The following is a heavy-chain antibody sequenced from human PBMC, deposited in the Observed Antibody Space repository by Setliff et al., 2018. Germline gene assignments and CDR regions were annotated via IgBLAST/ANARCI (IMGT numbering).Heavy chain of an antibody. V-gene: IGHV1-2*02. D-gene: IGHD2-21*01. CDR3: VLYGPVLGIE. CDR2: INPNSGGT. J-gene: IGHJ4*02. Sequence: GASVKVSCKASGYTFTSYGISWVRQAPGQGPEWMGWINPNSGGTNYAPEFQGRVTMTRDMSITTAYMELRSLRFDDTSLYYCVLYGPVLGIEWGQGTLVTVSS. CDR1: GYTFTSYG.